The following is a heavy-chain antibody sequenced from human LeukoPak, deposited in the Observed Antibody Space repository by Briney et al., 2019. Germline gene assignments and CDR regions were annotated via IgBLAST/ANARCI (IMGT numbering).Heavy chain of an antibody. CDR1: GVSIISDDFY. V-gene: IGHV4-39*07. CDR2: IFYSGNT. Sequence: PSETLSLTCTVSGVSIISDDFYWGWLRQPPGKGLEWIGSIFYSGNTYYNSSLKSRVTISVDKSKNQFSLILTSVTAADTAVYYCARDCCGYRSWFAPWSQGTLVTVSS. D-gene: IGHD6-25*01. J-gene: IGHJ5*02. CDR3: ARDCCGYRSWFAP.